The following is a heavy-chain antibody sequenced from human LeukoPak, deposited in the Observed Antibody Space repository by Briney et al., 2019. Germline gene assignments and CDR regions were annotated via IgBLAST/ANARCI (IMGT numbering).Heavy chain of an antibody. CDR2: ISYDGSNK. Sequence: PGGSLRLSCAASGFTFSSYAMHWVRQAPGKGLEWVAVISYDGSNKYYADSVKGRFTISRDNSKNTLYLQMNSLRAEDTAVYYCARARLEWLLYYDYWGQGTLVTVSS. CDR1: GFTFSSYA. D-gene: IGHD3-3*01. V-gene: IGHV3-30*04. J-gene: IGHJ4*02. CDR3: ARARLEWLLYYDY.